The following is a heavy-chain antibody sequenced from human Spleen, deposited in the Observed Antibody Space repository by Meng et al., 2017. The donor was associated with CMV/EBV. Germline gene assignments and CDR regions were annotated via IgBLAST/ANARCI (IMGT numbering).Heavy chain of an antibody. V-gene: IGHV1-69*05. D-gene: IGHD2-2*01. CDR1: EGNRRSYT. Sequence: KACEGNRRSYTISWVQQAPGQGLEWMGRIIPIFRTTDYAQKFQGRVTITTDESTNTTYMELSSLRSDDTAIYYCARAPAAMQIWFDPWGQGTPVTVSS. CDR2: IIPIFRTT. J-gene: IGHJ5*02. CDR3: ARAPAAMQIWFDP.